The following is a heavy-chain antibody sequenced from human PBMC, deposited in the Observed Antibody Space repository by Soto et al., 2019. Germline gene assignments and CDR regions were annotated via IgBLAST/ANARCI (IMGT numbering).Heavy chain of an antibody. V-gene: IGHV1-18*01. D-gene: IGHD3-22*01. J-gene: IGHJ4*02. Sequence: QVQLVQSGAEVKKPGASVKVSCKASGYTFTSYGISWVRQAPGQGLEWMGWISAYNGNTNYAQKLQDRVTMTTDTSTSXXYXEXXSLRSDDTAVYYCARIPRPYYYDSSGYYYIPDFDYWGQGTLVTVSS. CDR3: ARIPRPYYYDSSGYYYIPDFDY. CDR1: GYTFTSYG. CDR2: ISAYNGNT.